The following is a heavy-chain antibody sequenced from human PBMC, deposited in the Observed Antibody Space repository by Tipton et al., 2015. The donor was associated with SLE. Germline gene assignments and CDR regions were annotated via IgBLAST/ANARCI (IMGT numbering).Heavy chain of an antibody. J-gene: IGHJ4*02. D-gene: IGHD6-19*01. V-gene: IGHV4-34*01. CDR3: ARGGGYSSGWYDFDY. Sequence: LRLSCAVYGGSFSGYFWSWIRQPPGKGLEWSGEINHSGSTNYNPSLKSRVTISVDTSKNQFSLKLSSVTAADTAVYYCARGGGYSSGWYDFDYWGQGTLVTVSS. CDR1: GGSFSGYF. CDR2: INHSGST.